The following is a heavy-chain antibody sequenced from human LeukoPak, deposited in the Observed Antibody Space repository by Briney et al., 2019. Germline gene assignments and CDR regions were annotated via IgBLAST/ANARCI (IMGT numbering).Heavy chain of an antibody. CDR1: RFTFSSYS. CDR3: ASLYGSGPNWFDP. CDR2: ISSSSATI. Sequence: PGGSLRLSCAASRFTFSSYSMNWVRQAPGKGLEWVSYISSSSATIYYADSVKGRFTISRDNAKNSLHLQMNSLRAEDTAVYYCASLYGSGPNWFDPWGQGTLVTVSS. D-gene: IGHD3-10*01. V-gene: IGHV3-48*01. J-gene: IGHJ5*02.